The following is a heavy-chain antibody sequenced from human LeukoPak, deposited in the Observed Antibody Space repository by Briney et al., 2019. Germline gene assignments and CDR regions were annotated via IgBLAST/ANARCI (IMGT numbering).Heavy chain of an antibody. D-gene: IGHD3-9*01. V-gene: IGHV4-34*01. J-gene: IGHJ1*01. CDR3: ARGKVFADYDI. Sequence: PSETLSLTCAVYGGSFRGYYWSWIAQPPGKGLKWIGEINHSGSTNYSASLMSRVTISVDTYKNQFSLKLSSVTAADTAVYYCARGKVFADYDIWGEGALVTVSS. CDR1: GGSFRGYY. CDR2: INHSGST.